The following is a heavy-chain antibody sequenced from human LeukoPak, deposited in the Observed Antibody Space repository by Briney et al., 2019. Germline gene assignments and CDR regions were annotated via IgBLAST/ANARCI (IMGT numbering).Heavy chain of an antibody. V-gene: IGHV1-2*06. Sequence: ASVTVSCKASGYTFTGYYMHWVRQAPGQGLEWMGRINPNSGGTNYAQKFQGRVTMTRDTSISTAYMELSRLRSDDTAVYYCARVRTTVTTAGFNYYYMDVWGKGTTVTVSS. CDR3: ARVRTTVTTAGFNYYYMDV. CDR1: GYTFTGYY. J-gene: IGHJ6*03. CDR2: INPNSGGT. D-gene: IGHD4-11*01.